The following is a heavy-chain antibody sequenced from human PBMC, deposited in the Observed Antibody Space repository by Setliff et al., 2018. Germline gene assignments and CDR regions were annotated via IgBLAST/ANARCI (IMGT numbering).Heavy chain of an antibody. CDR1: GDSISRSSDY. J-gene: IGHJ4*02. CDR3: ARGGGSSWYGFDY. Sequence: SETLSLTCTVSGDSISRSSDYWGWIRQPPGKGLEWIGSIYYSGSTNYNPSLKSRVTIPVDTSKNQFSLKLSAVTAADTAVYYCARGGGSSWYGFDYWGQGTLVTVSS. V-gene: IGHV4-39*07. D-gene: IGHD6-13*01. CDR2: IYYSGST.